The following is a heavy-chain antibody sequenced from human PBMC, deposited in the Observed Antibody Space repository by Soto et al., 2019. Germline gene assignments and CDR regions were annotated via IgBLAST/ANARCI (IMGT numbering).Heavy chain of an antibody. CDR3: ARDEIAARPSYYYYYYGMDV. CDR2: IYYSGST. V-gene: IGHV4-59*01. CDR1: GGSISSYY. Sequence: SETLSLTCTVSGGSISSYYWSWIRQPPGKGLEWIGYIYYSGSTNYNPSLKSRVTISVDTSKNQFSLKLSSVTAADTAVYYCARDEIAARPSYYYYYYGMDVWGQGTTVTVSS. D-gene: IGHD6-6*01. J-gene: IGHJ6*02.